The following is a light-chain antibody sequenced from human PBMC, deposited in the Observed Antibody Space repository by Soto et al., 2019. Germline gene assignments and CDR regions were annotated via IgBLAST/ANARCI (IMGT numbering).Light chain of an antibody. CDR2: GAY. J-gene: IGKJ1*01. V-gene: IGKV3-20*01. CDR3: KHYNSYSEA. Sequence: EIVLTQSPGTLSLSPGERATLSCRASQSVSSSYLAWYQQKPGQAPRLVIYGAYSRATGIQDRFSGSGSGTDFTLTIRSLQPEDFATYYCKHYNSYSEAVGQGTKVDIK. CDR1: QSVSSSY.